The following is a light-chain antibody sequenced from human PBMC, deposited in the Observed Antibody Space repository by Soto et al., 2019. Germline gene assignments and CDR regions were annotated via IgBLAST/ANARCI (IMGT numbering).Light chain of an antibody. CDR1: QDIDTY. CDR3: QQYDNLRLT. J-gene: IGKJ5*01. CDR2: DAS. Sequence: DIQLTQSPSTLSASVGDRVTITCQASQDIDTYVNWYTQKPGKAPKILIYDASNLAIGVPSRFSGSKSGTDFTFTITSLQPEDIATYYCQQYDNLRLTFGGGTRLEIK. V-gene: IGKV1-33*01.